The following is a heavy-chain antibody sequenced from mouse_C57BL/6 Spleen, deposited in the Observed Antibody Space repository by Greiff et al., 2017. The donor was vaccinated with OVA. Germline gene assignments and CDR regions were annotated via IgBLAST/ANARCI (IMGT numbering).Heavy chain of an antibody. J-gene: IGHJ2*01. CDR2: IYPRSGNT. CDR3: ARCLYDYYFDY. V-gene: IGHV1-81*01. D-gene: IGHD2-3*01. Sequence: VQLQQSGAELARPGASVKLSCKASGYTFTSYGISWVKQRTGQGLEWIGEIYPRSGNTYYNEKFKGKATLTADKSSSTVYMELRSLTSEDSAVYFCARCLYDYYFDYWGQGTTLTVSS. CDR1: GYTFTSYG.